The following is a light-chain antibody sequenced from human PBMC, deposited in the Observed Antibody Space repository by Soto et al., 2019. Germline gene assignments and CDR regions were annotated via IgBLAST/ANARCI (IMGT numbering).Light chain of an antibody. V-gene: IGKV1-5*03. CDR3: QQYDYFPYT. Sequence: DIQMTQSPSTLSASVGDRVTITCRASQSISSWLSWYQQKSGEAPKILIYKASSLESGVPSRFSGRGSRTEFTLPISSLQPVDFATYYCQQYDYFPYTFGQGTKLQIK. J-gene: IGKJ2*01. CDR2: KAS. CDR1: QSISSW.